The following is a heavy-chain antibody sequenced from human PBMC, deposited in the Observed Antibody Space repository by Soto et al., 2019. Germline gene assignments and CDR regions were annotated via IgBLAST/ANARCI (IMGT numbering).Heavy chain of an antibody. CDR1: GLIFNDYG. CDR3: LKCDLDTTVVIYTLSFDY. J-gene: IGHJ4*01. Sequence: PGGSSTVISEASGLIFNDYGMRWQRQVPGTGLEWVAVISFDGNNKYYAQSVKGRFTISRDNSKNTLFLHMDSLRREAAAVYHCLKCDLDTTVVIYTLSFDY. CDR2: ISFDGNNK. D-gene: IGHD3-16*02. V-gene: IGHV3-30*18.